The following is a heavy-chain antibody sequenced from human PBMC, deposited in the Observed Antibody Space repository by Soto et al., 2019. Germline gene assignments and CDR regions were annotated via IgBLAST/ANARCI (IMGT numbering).Heavy chain of an antibody. CDR1: GFTFSDFY. V-gene: IGHV3-11*01. D-gene: IGHD2-21*01. Sequence: PRLSCAASGFTFSDFYMSWVRQAPGKGLEWISYISSSGSLIYYADSVKGRFTISRDNANNSLYLQMNSLRVEDTAVYYCVRDPPPDSDSFYMDVWGQGNTVTVSS. CDR3: VRDPPPDSDSFYMDV. CDR2: ISSSGSLI. J-gene: IGHJ6*02.